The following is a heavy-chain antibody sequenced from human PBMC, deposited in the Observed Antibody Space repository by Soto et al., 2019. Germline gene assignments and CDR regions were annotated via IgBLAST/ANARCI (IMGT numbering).Heavy chain of an antibody. V-gene: IGHV4-39*01. CDR3: ARRPSEGYCSGGTCSQPFHY. D-gene: IGHD2-15*01. Sequence: PSETLSLTCTVSGGSISSSSDYWGWIRQPPGKGLEWIGSIHYSGSTYYNPSLKSRVTISADTSKNQLSLKLSSVTAADTAVYYCARRPSEGYCSGGTCSQPFHYWGQGTLVTVSS. CDR1: GGSISSSSDY. J-gene: IGHJ4*02. CDR2: IHYSGST.